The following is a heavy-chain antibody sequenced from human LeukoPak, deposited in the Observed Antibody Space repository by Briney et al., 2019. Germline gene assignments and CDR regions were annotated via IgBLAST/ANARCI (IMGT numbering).Heavy chain of an antibody. CDR1: GYSISSGYY. V-gene: IGHV4-38-2*02. Sequence: SSETLSLTCTVSGYSISSGYYWGWIRQPPGKGLEWIGSIYHSGSTYYNPSLKSRVIILVDTSKNQFSLKLSSVTAADTAVYYCARDSRAAADCNWFDPWGQGTLVTVSS. CDR2: IYHSGST. J-gene: IGHJ5*02. CDR3: ARDSRAAADCNWFDP. D-gene: IGHD6-13*01.